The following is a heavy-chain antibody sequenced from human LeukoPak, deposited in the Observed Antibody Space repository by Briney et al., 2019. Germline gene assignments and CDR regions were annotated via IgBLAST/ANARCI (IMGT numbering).Heavy chain of an antibody. D-gene: IGHD6-6*01. Sequence: SSETLSLTCTVSGYSISSGYYWGWIRQPPGQGLEWIGSIYHSGSTYYNPSLKSRVTISVDTSKNQFSLKLSSVTAADTAVYYCARKYSSSSGSWFDPWGEGTLVTVSS. CDR2: IYHSGST. J-gene: IGHJ5*02. CDR3: ARKYSSSSGSWFDP. V-gene: IGHV4-38-2*02. CDR1: GYSISSGYY.